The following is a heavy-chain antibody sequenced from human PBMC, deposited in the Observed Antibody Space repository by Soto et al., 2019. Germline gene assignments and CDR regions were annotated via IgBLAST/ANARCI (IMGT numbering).Heavy chain of an antibody. Sequence: PSETLSLTCTVSGGSISSGGYYWSWIRQHPGKGLEWIGYIYYSGSTYYNPSLKSRVTISVDTSKNQFSLKLSSVTAADTAVYYCARCKYVWGSYRYHDAFDIWGQGTMVTVSS. J-gene: IGHJ3*02. D-gene: IGHD3-16*02. CDR3: ARCKYVWGSYRYHDAFDI. CDR1: GGSISSGGYY. V-gene: IGHV4-31*03. CDR2: IYYSGST.